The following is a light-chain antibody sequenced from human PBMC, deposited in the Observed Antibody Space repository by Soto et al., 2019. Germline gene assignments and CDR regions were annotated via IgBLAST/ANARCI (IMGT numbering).Light chain of an antibody. CDR1: SSDVGGYNY. J-gene: IGLJ2*01. CDR2: DVS. V-gene: IGLV2-14*01. CDR3: SSYTSSSTLDEV. Sequence: QSALTQPASVSGSPGQSITISCTGTSSDVGGYNYVSWYQQHPGKAPKLMIYDVSNRPSGVSNRFSGSKSGNTAYLTISGRHAEVEADYYCSSYTSSSTLDEVCGEGTKVTVL.